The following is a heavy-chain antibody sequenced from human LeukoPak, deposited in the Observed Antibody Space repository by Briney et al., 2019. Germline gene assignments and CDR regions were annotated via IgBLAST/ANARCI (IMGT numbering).Heavy chain of an antibody. CDR3: ARAATVTRFDY. V-gene: IGHV1-46*01. CDR1: GYTFTSYY. Sequence: ASVKVSCKASGYTFTSYYMHWMRQAPGQGLEWMGIINPSGGSTSYAQKFQGRVTMTRDTSTSTVYMELSSLRSEDTAVYYCARAATVTRFDYWGQGTLVTVSS. D-gene: IGHD4-17*01. CDR2: INPSGGST. J-gene: IGHJ4*02.